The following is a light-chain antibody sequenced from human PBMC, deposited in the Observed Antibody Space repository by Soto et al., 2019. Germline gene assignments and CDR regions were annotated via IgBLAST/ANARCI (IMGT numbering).Light chain of an antibody. CDR3: QQYGSSPPYT. Sequence: EIVLTQSPGTLSLSPGERVTLSCRASQSVTRYLAWYQQKPGQAPRLLISDASGRATGIPDRFSGSGSGTDFTHTISRLEPEDFAVYYCQQYGSSPPYTFGQGTRLEIK. CDR1: QSVTRY. J-gene: IGKJ5*01. V-gene: IGKV3-20*01. CDR2: DAS.